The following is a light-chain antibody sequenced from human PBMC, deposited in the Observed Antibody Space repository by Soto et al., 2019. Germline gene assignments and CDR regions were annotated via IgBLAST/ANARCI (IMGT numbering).Light chain of an antibody. CDR1: SSDVGGYNY. Sequence: QSALTQPASVSGSPGQSITISCTGTSSDVGGYNYVSWYQQHPGKAPNLIIFDVSNRPSGVSTRFSGSKSGNSASLTISGHQARDEEDYYYSSYTGIDTPVVFGGGT. J-gene: IGLJ2*01. CDR3: SSYTGIDTPVV. V-gene: IGLV2-14*01. CDR2: DVS.